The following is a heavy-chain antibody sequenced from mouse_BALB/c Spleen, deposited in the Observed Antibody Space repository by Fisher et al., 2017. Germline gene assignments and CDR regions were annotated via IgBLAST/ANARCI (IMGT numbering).Heavy chain of an antibody. J-gene: IGHJ4*01. V-gene: IGHV10-1*01. Sequence: FTISRDDSQSMLYLQMNNLKTEDTAMYYCVRQIITTVTGTMDYWGQGTSVTVSS. CDR3: VRQIITTVTGTMDY. D-gene: IGHD1-2*01.